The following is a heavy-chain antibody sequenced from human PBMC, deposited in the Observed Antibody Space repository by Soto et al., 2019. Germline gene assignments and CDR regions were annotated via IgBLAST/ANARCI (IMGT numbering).Heavy chain of an antibody. J-gene: IGHJ4*02. Sequence: QVQLQESGPGLVKPSQTLSLTCTVSGASISSGDYYWTWIRQPPGKGLEWIGSIYYSGNTYYNPSLKSRVTISVDPSNNQFSLKLSSVTAADTAVYYCARASYDSSTDYLDYWGQGTLVTFSS. CDR2: IYYSGNT. D-gene: IGHD3-22*01. CDR1: GASISSGDYY. V-gene: IGHV4-30-4*01. CDR3: ARASYDSSTDYLDY.